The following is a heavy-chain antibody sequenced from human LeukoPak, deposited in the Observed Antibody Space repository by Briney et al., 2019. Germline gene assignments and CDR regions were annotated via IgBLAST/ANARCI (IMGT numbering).Heavy chain of an antibody. CDR1: GYTFTGYY. Sequence: GASVKVSCKASGYTFTGYYMHWVRQAPGQGLEWMGWINPNSGGTNYAQKFQGRVTMTRDTSISTAYMELSRLRSDDTAVYYCARDWNYYGSGSYCPFDYWGQGTLVTVSS. CDR2: INPNSGGT. V-gene: IGHV1-2*02. CDR3: ARDWNYYGSGSYCPFDY. D-gene: IGHD3-10*01. J-gene: IGHJ4*02.